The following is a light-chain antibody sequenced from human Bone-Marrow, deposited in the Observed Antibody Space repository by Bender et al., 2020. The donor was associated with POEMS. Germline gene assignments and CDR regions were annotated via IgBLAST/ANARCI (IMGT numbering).Light chain of an antibody. CDR1: SSDVGNYDR. V-gene: IGLV2-18*01. J-gene: IGLJ1*01. Sequence: QSALTQPPSVSGSPGQSVTISCTGTSSDVGNYDRVSWYQQPPGMAPKLMIYEVSNRPSGVPDRFSGTNSGDTATLTISRVEAGDEADYYCQSVDSSGSFVFGAGTKVTVL. CDR3: QSVDSSGSFV. CDR2: EVS.